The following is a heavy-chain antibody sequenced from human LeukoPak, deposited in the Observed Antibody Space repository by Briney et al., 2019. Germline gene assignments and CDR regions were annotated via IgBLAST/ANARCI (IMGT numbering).Heavy chain of an antibody. Sequence: GGSLRLSCAASGFTFSSYAMHWVRQAPGKGLEWVAVISYDGSNKYYADSVKGRFTISRDNFKNTLYLQMNSLRAEDTAVYYCARSYDSSGYYPYYFDYWGQGTLVTVSS. V-gene: IGHV3-30*01. CDR1: GFTFSSYA. D-gene: IGHD3-22*01. CDR3: ARSYDSSGYYPYYFDY. J-gene: IGHJ4*02. CDR2: ISYDGSNK.